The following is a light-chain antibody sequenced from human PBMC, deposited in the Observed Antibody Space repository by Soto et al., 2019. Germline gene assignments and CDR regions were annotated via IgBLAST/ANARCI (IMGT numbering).Light chain of an antibody. CDR1: QSVSND. V-gene: IGKV3-15*01. Sequence: EVVLTQSPATLSLSPGERATLSCRASQSVSNDYIAWVQQKPGQAPRLLIYGASTRATDIPARFSGSGSGTEFTLTISSLQPDDFATYYCQQYNTYSPERTFGQGTKVDIK. CDR2: GAS. CDR3: QQYNTYSPERT. J-gene: IGKJ1*01.